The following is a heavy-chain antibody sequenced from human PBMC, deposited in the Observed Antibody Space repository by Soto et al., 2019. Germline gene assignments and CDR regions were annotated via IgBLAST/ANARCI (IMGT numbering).Heavy chain of an antibody. CDR1: GYTFTSYG. V-gene: IGHV1-18*01. D-gene: IGHD6-13*01. CDR2: ISAYNGNT. CDR3: ARDKRQQLVFQGVWFYP. J-gene: IGHJ5*02. Sequence: ASVRVSCKASGYTFTSYGISWVRQAPGQGLEWMGWISAYNGNTNYAQKLQGRVTMTTDTSTSTAYMELRSLRSDDTAVYYCARDKRQQLVFQGVWFYPWGQGTLVTVSS.